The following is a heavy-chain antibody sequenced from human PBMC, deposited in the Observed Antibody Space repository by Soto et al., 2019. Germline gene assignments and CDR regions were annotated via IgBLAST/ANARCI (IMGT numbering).Heavy chain of an antibody. CDR1: GYTFTSYG. D-gene: IGHD1-26*01. CDR2: ISAYTGNT. J-gene: IGHJ4*02. CDR3: ARSPYSGSLLLFDY. Sequence: GASVKVSCKASGYTFTSYGISWVRQAPRQGLEWMGWISAYTGNTNYAQKLQGRVTITTDTSTSTAYMELRSLRSDDTAVYYCARSPYSGSLLLFDYWGQGTLVTVSS. V-gene: IGHV1-18*01.